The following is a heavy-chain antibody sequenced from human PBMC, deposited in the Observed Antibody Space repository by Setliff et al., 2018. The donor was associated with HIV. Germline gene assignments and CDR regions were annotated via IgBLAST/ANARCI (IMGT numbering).Heavy chain of an antibody. CDR3: ARDVGGLYGDYL. V-gene: IGHV4-30-2*01. CDR2: IYYNGNA. D-gene: IGHD4-17*01. Sequence: SETLSLTCAVSGGSMRSSGYSWTWIRQAPGKGLECVGYIYYNGNAYYNPSLSSRLTISVDTSKHQFSLKLTSVTAADTAVYYCARDVGGLYGDYLWGQGTLVTVSS. J-gene: IGHJ4*02. CDR1: GGSMRSSGYS.